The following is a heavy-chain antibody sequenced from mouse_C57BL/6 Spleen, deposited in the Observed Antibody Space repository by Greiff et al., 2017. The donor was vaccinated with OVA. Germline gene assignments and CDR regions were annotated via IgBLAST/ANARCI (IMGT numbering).Heavy chain of an antibody. CDR1: GYTFTSYW. J-gene: IGHJ3*01. Sequence: QVQLQQPGAELVRPGSSVKLSCKASGYTFTSYWMHWVKQRPIQGLEWIGNIDPSDSETHYNQKFKDKATLTVDKSSSTAYMQLSSLTSEDYAVYYCARDDYDQAWFAYWGQGTLVTVSA. CDR2: IDPSDSET. V-gene: IGHV1-52*01. D-gene: IGHD2-4*01. CDR3: ARDDYDQAWFAY.